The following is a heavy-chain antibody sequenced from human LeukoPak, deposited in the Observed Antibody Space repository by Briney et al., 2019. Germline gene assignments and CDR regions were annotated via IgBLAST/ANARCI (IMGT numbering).Heavy chain of an antibody. Sequence: KPSETLSLTCTVSGGSNCSFYWSGIRQPPGKGREWIGYLYYSGSTNYHPSLKSRVTISGDTSKNQFSLKLSSVTAADTAVYYCARMGAHMVRGVKSHRPNWFDPWGQGTLVTVSS. CDR3: ARMGAHMVRGVKSHRPNWFDP. CDR1: GGSNCSFY. J-gene: IGHJ5*02. D-gene: IGHD3-10*01. V-gene: IGHV4-59*01. CDR2: LYYSGST.